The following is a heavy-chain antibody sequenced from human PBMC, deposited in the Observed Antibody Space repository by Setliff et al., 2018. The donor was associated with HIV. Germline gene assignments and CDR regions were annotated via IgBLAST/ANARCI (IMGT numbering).Heavy chain of an antibody. V-gene: IGHV3-30*02. CDR2: IRYDGSNK. Sequence: GGSLRLSCEASGFTFSSNWMTWVRQAPGKGLEGVAFIRYDGSNKYYADSVRGRFTISRDNARDSLYLQMNSLRAEDTAVYYCVRDERSVTTYWGQGTLGTV. CDR3: VRDERSVTTY. J-gene: IGHJ4*02. D-gene: IGHD4-17*01. CDR1: GFTFSSNW.